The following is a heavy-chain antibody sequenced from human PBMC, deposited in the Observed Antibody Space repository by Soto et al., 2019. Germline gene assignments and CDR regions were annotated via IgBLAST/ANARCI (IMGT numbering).Heavy chain of an antibody. D-gene: IGHD1-26*01. CDR2: INVDNGET. CDR3: ARWISGGYSDWFDP. Sequence: QVQLVQSGAEVKKPGASVKVSCKASGYNFMRYGFTWVRQAPGQGLEWMGWINVDNGETKYPQKIQGRVTMTTDTSTSTAYMELRSLTSDDTAVYYCARWISGGYSDWFDPWGHGTLVTVSS. CDR1: GYNFMRYG. V-gene: IGHV1-18*04. J-gene: IGHJ5*02.